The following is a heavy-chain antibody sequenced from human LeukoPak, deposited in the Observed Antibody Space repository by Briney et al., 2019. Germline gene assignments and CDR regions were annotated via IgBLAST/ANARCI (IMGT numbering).Heavy chain of an antibody. Sequence: GSLRLSCAASGFTFSSYSMNWVRQPPGKGLEWIGEINHSGSTNYNPSLKSRVTISVDTSKNQFSLKLSSVTAADTAVYYCARGRFSIPAYFDYWGQGTLVTVSS. D-gene: IGHD2-21*01. J-gene: IGHJ4*02. CDR3: ARGRFSIPAYFDY. CDR1: GFTFSSYS. V-gene: IGHV4-34*01. CDR2: INHSGST.